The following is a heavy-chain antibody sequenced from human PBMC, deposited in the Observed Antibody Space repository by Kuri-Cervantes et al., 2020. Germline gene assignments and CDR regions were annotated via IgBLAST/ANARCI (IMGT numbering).Heavy chain of an antibody. CDR1: GFTFSSYA. V-gene: IGHV3-23*01. CDR3: AREMEEPPKYYFDY. Sequence: GESLKISCAASGFTFSSYAMSWVRQAPGKGLEWVSAISGSGGSTYYADSVKGRFTISRDNSKNTLYLQMNNLRPEDTAVYYCAREMEEPPKYYFDYWGQGTLVTVSS. J-gene: IGHJ4*02. CDR2: ISGSGGST. D-gene: IGHD1-26*01.